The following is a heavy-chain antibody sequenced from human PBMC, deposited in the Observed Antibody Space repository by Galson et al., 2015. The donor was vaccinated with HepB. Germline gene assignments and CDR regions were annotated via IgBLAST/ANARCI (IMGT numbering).Heavy chain of an antibody. CDR2: ISGSATDP. V-gene: IGHV3-23*01. J-gene: IGHJ4*02. CDR3: AKEGASDY. CDR1: GLPFIHPP. Sequence: PRLSCAASGLPFIHPPMTCVRQAPGQAPERVSAISGSATDPYYADSATGRSPISRDNSKNTLYLQMINLRAEDTAVYYCAKEGASDYWGQGTLVTVSS. D-gene: IGHD1-26*01.